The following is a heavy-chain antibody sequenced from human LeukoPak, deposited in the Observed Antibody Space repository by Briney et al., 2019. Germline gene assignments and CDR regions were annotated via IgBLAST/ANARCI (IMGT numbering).Heavy chain of an antibody. CDR2: INHSGST. Sequence: SETLSLTCTVSGGSISSYYWSWIRQPPGKGLEWIGEINHSGSTNYNPSLKSRVTISVDTSKNQFSLKLSSVTAADTAVYYCARVPNYFDYWGQGTLVTVSS. CDR3: ARVPNYFDY. J-gene: IGHJ4*02. V-gene: IGHV4-34*01. CDR1: GGSISSYY.